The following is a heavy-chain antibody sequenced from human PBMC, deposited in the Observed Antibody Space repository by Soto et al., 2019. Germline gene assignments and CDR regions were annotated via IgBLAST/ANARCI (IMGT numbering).Heavy chain of an antibody. V-gene: IGHV2-5*02. D-gene: IGHD2-15*01. J-gene: IGHJ5*02. CDR3: ALNIVVVVAATRSLSWFDP. CDR1: GFSLSTSGVG. CDR2: IYWDDDK. Sequence: QITLKESGPTLVKPTQTLTLTCTFSGFSLSTSGVGVGWIRQPPGKALEWLAPIYWDDDKRYSPSLKSRLTITKDTSKNQVVLTMTNMDPVATATYYCALNIVVVVAATRSLSWFDPWGQGTLVTVSS.